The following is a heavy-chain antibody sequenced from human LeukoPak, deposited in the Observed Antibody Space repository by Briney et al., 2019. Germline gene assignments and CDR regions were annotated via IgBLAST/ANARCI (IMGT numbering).Heavy chain of an antibody. CDR2: IDDGGNT. V-gene: IGHV4-34*01. Sequence: SETLSLTCSVYGGSFSDYFWSWIRQSPGKGLEWIGEIDDGGNTNYNPSLISRVIVSMEKSMKQFSLVMRSVTAADTAVYYCARFSRITWGDWGDAFDIWGQGTTVIVSS. J-gene: IGHJ3*02. CDR1: GGSFSDYF. D-gene: IGHD2-21*02. CDR3: ARFSRITWGDWGDAFDI.